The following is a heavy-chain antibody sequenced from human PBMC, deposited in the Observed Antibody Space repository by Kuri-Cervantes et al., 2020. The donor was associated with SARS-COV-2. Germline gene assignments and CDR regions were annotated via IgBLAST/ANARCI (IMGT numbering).Heavy chain of an antibody. CDR1: GGSFSGYY. Sequence: LSLTCAVYGGSFSGYYWSWIRQPPGKGLEWVSYISSSGSAINYTDSVKGRFTISRDNAKNSVYLQMNSLRAEDTAVYYCARDLRLGNSLDYWGQGTLVTVSS. CDR2: ISSSGSAI. V-gene: IGHV3-11*04. J-gene: IGHJ4*02. D-gene: IGHD7-27*01. CDR3: ARDLRLGNSLDY.